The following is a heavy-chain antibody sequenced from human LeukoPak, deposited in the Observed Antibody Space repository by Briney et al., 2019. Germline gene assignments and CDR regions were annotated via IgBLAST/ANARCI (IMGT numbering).Heavy chain of an antibody. J-gene: IGHJ6*02. CDR1: GFTFSSHG. D-gene: IGHD6-6*01. V-gene: IGHV3-30*18. CDR2: ISYDGSNK. CDR3: AKALSKLVLGMDV. Sequence: GGSLRLSCAASGFTFSSHGMHWVRQAPGKGLEWVAVISYDGSNKYYADSVKGRFTISRDNSKNTLYLQMNSLRAEDTAVYYCAKALSKLVLGMDVWGQGTTVTVSS.